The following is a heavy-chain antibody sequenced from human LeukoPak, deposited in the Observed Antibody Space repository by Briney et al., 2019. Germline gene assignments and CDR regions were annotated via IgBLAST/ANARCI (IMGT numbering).Heavy chain of an antibody. Sequence: ASVKVSCKASGYTFTGYYMHWMRQAPGQGLEWMGWINPNSGGTNYAQKFQGRVTMTRDTSISTAYMELSRLRSDDTAVYYCARVEWLVQRYFYYYMDVWGKGTTVTVSS. CDR1: GYTFTGYY. J-gene: IGHJ6*03. V-gene: IGHV1-2*02. D-gene: IGHD6-19*01. CDR3: ARVEWLVQRYFYYYMDV. CDR2: INPNSGGT.